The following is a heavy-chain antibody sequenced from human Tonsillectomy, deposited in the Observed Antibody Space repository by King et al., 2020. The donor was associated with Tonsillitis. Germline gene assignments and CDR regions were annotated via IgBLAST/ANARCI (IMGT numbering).Heavy chain of an antibody. Sequence: VQLVESGAEVKKPGASVKVSCKASGYTFTGYYMHWVRQAPGQGLEWMGWINPNSGGTNYAQKFQGRVTMTRDTSISTAYMELSRLRSDDTAVYYCASALGIAVAGRGLDYWGQGTLVTVSS. CDR2: INPNSGGT. CDR1: GYTFTGYY. V-gene: IGHV1-2*02. CDR3: ASALGIAVAGRGLDY. J-gene: IGHJ4*02. D-gene: IGHD6-19*01.